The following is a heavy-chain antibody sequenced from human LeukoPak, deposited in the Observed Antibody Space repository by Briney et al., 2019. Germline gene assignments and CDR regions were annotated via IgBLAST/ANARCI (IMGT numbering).Heavy chain of an antibody. CDR3: ARQTGSGLFILP. V-gene: IGHV4-39*01. D-gene: IGHD3/OR15-3a*01. CDR1: GVSISSSNSY. CDR2: IYYSGNT. J-gene: IGHJ4*02. Sequence: PSETLSLTCTVSGVSISSSNSYWGWIRQPPGKGLEWIGSIYYSGNTYYNASLKSQVSISIDTSTNQFSLRLTSVTAADTAVYYCARQTGSGLFILPGGQGTLVTVSS.